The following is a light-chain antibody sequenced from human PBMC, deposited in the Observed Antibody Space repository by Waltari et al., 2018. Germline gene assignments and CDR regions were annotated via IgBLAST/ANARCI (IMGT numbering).Light chain of an antibody. V-gene: IGKV3-20*01. CDR3: QQYDISPLT. CDR2: GTF. Sequence: EIVLTQSPGTLSLSPGEGATLSCRTSQTIRTTYLAWYKQKPGQAPTLLIYGTFTRATGIPDRVTGSGSGTDLSLTISSLEPEDFATYYCQQYDISPLTFGGGTKVEIK. CDR1: QTIRTTY. J-gene: IGKJ4*01.